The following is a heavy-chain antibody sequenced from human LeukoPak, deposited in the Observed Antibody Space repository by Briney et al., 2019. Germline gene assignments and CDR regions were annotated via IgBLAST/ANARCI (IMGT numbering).Heavy chain of an antibody. D-gene: IGHD2-2*01. V-gene: IGHV3-33*01. J-gene: IGHJ4*02. Sequence: GGSLRLSCAASGSAFSGYGMHWVRQAPGKGLEWVAVIWCDGNNKYYEDSVKGRFTISRDNSKNTLYLQMNSLRAEDTAVYYCARDCRFGSTTCHDYWGQGTLVTVSS. CDR2: IWCDGNNK. CDR1: GSAFSGYG. CDR3: ARDCRFGSTTCHDY.